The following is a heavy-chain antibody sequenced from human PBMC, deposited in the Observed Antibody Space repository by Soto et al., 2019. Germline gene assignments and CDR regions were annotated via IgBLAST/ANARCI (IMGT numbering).Heavy chain of an antibody. CDR1: GFTFSSYW. D-gene: IGHD2-21*02. J-gene: IGHJ4*01. CDR3: VRDRTAQAALFDY. V-gene: IGHV3-74*01. CDR2: IDSDGSST. Sequence: EVQLVESGGGLVQPGGSLRLSCAASGFTFSSYWLHWVRQVPGKGLVWVARIDSDGSSTDYADSVKGRFTISRDNAKNPGYLQTTSLGGQHTAVYYCVRDRTAQAALFDYWGQGTLVTVSS.